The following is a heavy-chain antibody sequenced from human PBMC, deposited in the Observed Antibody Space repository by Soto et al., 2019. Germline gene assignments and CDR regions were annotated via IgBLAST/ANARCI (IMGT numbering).Heavy chain of an antibody. CDR1: GGPISSYY. V-gene: IGHV4-59*01. J-gene: IGHJ6*03. CDR3: ARLGTMVRGVTYYYYYMDV. CDR2: IYYSGST. Sequence: PSETPSLTCTVSGGPISSYYLSWIRQPPGKGLEWIGYIYYSGSTNYNPSLKSRVTISVDTSKNQFSLKLSSVTAADTAVYYCARLGTMVRGVTYYYYYMDVWGKGTTVTVSS. D-gene: IGHD3-10*01.